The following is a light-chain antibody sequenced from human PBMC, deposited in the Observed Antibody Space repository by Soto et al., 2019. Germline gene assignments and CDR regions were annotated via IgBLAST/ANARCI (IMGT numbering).Light chain of an antibody. V-gene: IGKV1-39*01. CDR1: QSISSY. CDR3: QQGYSTPIT. J-gene: IGKJ5*01. CDR2: AAS. Sequence: DIQMTQSPSSLSASLGDRVAITCRASQSISSYLNWYQQKPGKAPKVLIYAASNLQSGVPSRFSGSGSGTDFALTISSLQPEDFATYYCQQGYSTPITFGQGTRLGIK.